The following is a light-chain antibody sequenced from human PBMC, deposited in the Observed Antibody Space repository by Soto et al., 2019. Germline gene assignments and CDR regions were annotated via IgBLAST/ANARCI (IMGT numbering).Light chain of an antibody. J-gene: IGKJ2*01. Sequence: DIVMTESPDSLAVSLGERATINCKSSQSVLNRSNNKNCLAWYQQKPGQPPKLLLYWASTREPGVPDRFSGSGSGTDFTLTISSLQAEDVAVYYCQQYSGTLHTFGQGTKLEIK. V-gene: IGKV4-1*01. CDR2: WAS. CDR1: QSVLNRSNNKNC. CDR3: QQYSGTLHT.